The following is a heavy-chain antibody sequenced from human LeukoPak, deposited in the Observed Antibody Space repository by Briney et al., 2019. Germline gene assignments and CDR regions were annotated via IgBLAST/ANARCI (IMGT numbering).Heavy chain of an antibody. CDR2: IRYDGSNK. CDR3: ARPKYSYGSVFDY. V-gene: IGHV3-30*02. J-gene: IGHJ4*02. CDR1: GFTFSSYG. D-gene: IGHD5-18*01. Sequence: GGSLRLSCAASGFTFSSYGMHWVRQAPGKGLEWVAFIRYDGSNKYYADSVKGRFTISRDNSKNTLYLQMNSLRAEDTAVYYCARPKYSYGSVFDYWGQGTLVTVSS.